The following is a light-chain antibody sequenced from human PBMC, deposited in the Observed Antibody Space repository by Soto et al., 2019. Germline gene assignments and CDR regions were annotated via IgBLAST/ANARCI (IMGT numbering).Light chain of an antibody. CDR2: GAS. CDR1: QSVSSN. Sequence: EIVMTQSPATLSVSPGERATLSCRASQSVSSNLAWYQQKPGQAPRLLIYGASTRATGIPARFSGSGSGTEFTPTISSLQSEDFAVYYCQQYNNWTPYTFGQGTKLEIK. V-gene: IGKV3-15*01. J-gene: IGKJ2*01. CDR3: QQYNNWTPYT.